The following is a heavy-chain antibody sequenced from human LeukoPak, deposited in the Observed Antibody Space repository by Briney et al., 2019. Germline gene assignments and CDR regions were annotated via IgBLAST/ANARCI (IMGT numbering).Heavy chain of an antibody. D-gene: IGHD3-22*01. CDR3: GTLPHDSSGYGTKRSGLFAY. Sequence: ASVKVSCKVSGYTLTELSMHWARQAPGKGLEWMGGFDPEDGETIYAQKFQGRVTMTEDTSTDTAYMELSSLRSEDTAVYYCGTLPHDSSGYGTKRSGLFAYWGQ. V-gene: IGHV1-24*01. CDR1: GYTLTELS. CDR2: FDPEDGET. J-gene: IGHJ4*01.